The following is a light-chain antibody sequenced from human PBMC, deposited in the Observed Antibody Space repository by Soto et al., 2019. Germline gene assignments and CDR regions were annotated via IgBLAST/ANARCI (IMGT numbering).Light chain of an antibody. CDR3: MQALQTPPT. J-gene: IGKJ1*01. CDR1: QSLLHTDGYNY. Sequence: DPVMTQSPLSLPVTPGEPASISCWSSQSLLHTDGYNYLDWYLQKPGQSPQLLIYLGSYRASGVPHRFSGSGSRTDFTLKISRVEAEDVGVYYCMQALQTPPTFGQGTKLEI. CDR2: LGS. V-gene: IGKV2-28*01.